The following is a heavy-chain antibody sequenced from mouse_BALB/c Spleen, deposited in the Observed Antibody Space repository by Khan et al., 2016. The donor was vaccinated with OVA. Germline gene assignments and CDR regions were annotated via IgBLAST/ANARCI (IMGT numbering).Heavy chain of an antibody. CDR2: IYPGSGST. V-gene: IGHV1-77*01. CDR1: GYTFTDYV. Sequence: VQLQESGPELVKPGASVKMSCKASGYTFTDYVINWVKQSTGQGLEWIGQIYPGSGSTYYNEKFKGKATLTADKSSNTAYLQLSSLTSEDSAFYFCARGGYDAFAYWGQGTLVTVSA. J-gene: IGHJ3*01. D-gene: IGHD2-2*01. CDR3: ARGGYDAFAY.